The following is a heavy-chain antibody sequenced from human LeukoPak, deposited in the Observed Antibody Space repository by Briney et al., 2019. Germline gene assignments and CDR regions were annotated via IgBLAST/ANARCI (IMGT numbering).Heavy chain of an antibody. CDR2: ISYDGSNK. D-gene: IGHD3-3*01. J-gene: IGHJ4*02. Sequence: PGGSLSLSCAASGFTFSSYAMHWVRQAPGKVLEWVAVISYDGSNKYYADSVKGRFTISRDNSKNTLYLQMNSLRAEDTAVYYCARIGTYYDFWSGSTDYWGQGTLVTVSS. CDR3: ARIGTYYDFWSGSTDY. V-gene: IGHV3-30-3*01. CDR1: GFTFSSYA.